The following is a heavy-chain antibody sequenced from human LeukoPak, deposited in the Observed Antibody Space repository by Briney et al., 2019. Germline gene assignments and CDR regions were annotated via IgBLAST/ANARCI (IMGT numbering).Heavy chain of an antibody. V-gene: IGHV4-39*01. CDR2: IFYSGST. CDR1: SGSISTSNYY. D-gene: IGHD3-22*01. CDR3: VNYYDSSDYQQPNHFDY. Sequence: SETLSLTCTVSSGSISTSNYYWGWVRQPPGKALEWIGNIFYSGSTYYSPSLKSRVTISLDTSRNQFSLKLGSVTAADTAVYYCVNYYDSSDYQQPNHFDYWGQGTLVTVSS. J-gene: IGHJ4*02.